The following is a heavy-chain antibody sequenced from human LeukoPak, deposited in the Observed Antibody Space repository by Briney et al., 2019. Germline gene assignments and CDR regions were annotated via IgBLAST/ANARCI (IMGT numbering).Heavy chain of an antibody. D-gene: IGHD1-1*01. Sequence: PGGSLRLSCAASGFTFSSHWMHWVRQVPGKGLVWVSRLNSDGSDRRYADSVKGRFTISRDNAKNMLYLQMSSLRAEDTAVYYCAREGNWNLDYWGQGAVVTVSS. CDR1: GFTFSSHW. CDR3: AREGNWNLDY. CDR2: LNSDGSDR. J-gene: IGHJ4*02. V-gene: IGHV3-74*01.